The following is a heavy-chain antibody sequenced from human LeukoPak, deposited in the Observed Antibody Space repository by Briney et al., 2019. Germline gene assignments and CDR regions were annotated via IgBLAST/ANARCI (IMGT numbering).Heavy chain of an antibody. V-gene: IGHV4-4*07. Sequence: TSETLSLTCTVSGNSFGDYYWSWIRQPAGKGLEWIGRIYTSGSTTYNPSLKSRVTMSVDTSKSQFSLNLMSVTAADTAVYYCTRDRVGQQLVGRNSYYYYMDVWGKGTTVTISS. J-gene: IGHJ6*03. D-gene: IGHD6-13*01. CDR1: GNSFGDYY. CDR2: IYTSGST. CDR3: TRDRVGQQLVGRNSYYYYMDV.